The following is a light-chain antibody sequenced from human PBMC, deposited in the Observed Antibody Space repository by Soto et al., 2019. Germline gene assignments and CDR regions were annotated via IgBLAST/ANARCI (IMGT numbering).Light chain of an antibody. J-gene: IGLJ1*01. CDR2: EVS. V-gene: IGLV2-14*01. CDR3: SSYTASSDYV. CDR1: PSDVGAYDY. Sequence: QSALTQPASVSGSPGQSITISCIGTPSDVGAYDYVSWYQQHPGKAPKLLIHEVSHRPSGVSSRFSGSKSGDTASLTISGLQPEDEADYYCSSYTASSDYVFGTGTKLTVL.